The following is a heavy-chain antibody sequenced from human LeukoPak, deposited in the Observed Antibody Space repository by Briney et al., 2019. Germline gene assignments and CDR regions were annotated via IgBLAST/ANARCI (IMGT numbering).Heavy chain of an antibody. CDR3: ARRNTIMVAGLDY. CDR1: GYTFTRYD. V-gene: IGHV1-8*01. J-gene: IGHJ4*02. D-gene: IGHD5-24*01. Sequence: ASAKVSCKASGYTFTRYDINWVRPATGQGLEWMGWMKPNSGNTGYAQKFQGRVTMTRNTSISTAFMELSSLRSEDTAVYYCARRNTIMVAGLDYWGQGTLVTVSS. CDR2: MKPNSGNT.